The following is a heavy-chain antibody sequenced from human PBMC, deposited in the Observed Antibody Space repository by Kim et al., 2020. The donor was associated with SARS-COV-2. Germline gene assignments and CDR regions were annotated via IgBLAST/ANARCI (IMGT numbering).Heavy chain of an antibody. CDR3: AREGDYYDSSGYYYHRGPAEYFQH. CDR1: GFTFSSYS. J-gene: IGHJ1*01. V-gene: IGHV3-48*04. D-gene: IGHD3-22*01. Sequence: GGSLRLSCAASGFTFSSYSMNWVRQAPGKGLEWVSYISSSSSTIYYADSVKGRFTISRDNAKNSLYLQMNSLRAEDTAVYYCAREGDYYDSSGYYYHRGPAEYFQHWGQGTLVTVSS. CDR2: ISSSSSTI.